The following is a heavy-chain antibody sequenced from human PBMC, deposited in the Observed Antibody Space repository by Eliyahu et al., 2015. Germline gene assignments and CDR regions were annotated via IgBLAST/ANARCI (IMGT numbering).Heavy chain of an antibody. CDR3: AAWGRSGDEVFDL. D-gene: IGHD3-16*01. Sequence: QVQLVQSGAEVKKTGASLKVSCKASGYTFTGYYIHWVRQAPGQGLEWMGWIHTKNGETNYAQKFQGRVTMTRDTSISTAYLDLMKLRPDDTAVYYCAAWGRSGDEVFDLWGQGTRVIVSP. J-gene: IGHJ3*01. V-gene: IGHV1-2*02. CDR2: IHTKNGET. CDR1: GYTFTGYY.